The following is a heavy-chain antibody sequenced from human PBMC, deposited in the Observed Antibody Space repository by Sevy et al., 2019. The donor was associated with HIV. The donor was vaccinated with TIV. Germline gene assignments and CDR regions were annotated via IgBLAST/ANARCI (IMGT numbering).Heavy chain of an antibody. Sequence: ASVKVSCKTSGYTFAAYYIHWVRQAPGQGPEWLEWIYPNGGDTTFAQKFQGRVTVTMSTSINTVYMELNRLRSDDTAVYYCARGKREEWLLYLDNWGQGTLVTVSS. CDR2: IYPNGGDT. V-gene: IGHV1-2*02. CDR3: ARGKREEWLLYLDN. J-gene: IGHJ4*02. D-gene: IGHD3-3*01. CDR1: GYTFAAYY.